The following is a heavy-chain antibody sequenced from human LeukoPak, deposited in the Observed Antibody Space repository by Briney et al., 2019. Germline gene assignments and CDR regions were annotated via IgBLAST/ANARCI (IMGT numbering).Heavy chain of an antibody. CDR3: AKNRGTTVTTTCFDY. V-gene: IGHV3-48*03. D-gene: IGHD4-11*01. Sequence: PGGSLRLSCAASGFTFSSYEMNWVRQAPGKGLEWVSYISSSGSTIYYADSVKGRFTISRDNAKNSLYLQMNSLRAEDTAVYYCAKNRGTTVTTTCFDYWGQGTLVTVSS. CDR1: GFTFSSYE. CDR2: ISSSGSTI. J-gene: IGHJ4*02.